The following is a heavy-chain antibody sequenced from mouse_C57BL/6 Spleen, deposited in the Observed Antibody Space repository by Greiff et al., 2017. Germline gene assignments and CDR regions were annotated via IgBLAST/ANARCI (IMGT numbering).Heavy chain of an antibody. CDR1: GYTFTSYW. CDR3: ARRYYGSIYYAMDY. CDR2: IDPSDSYT. V-gene: IGHV1-50*01. D-gene: IGHD1-1*01. J-gene: IGHJ4*01. Sequence: VQLQQPGAELVKPGASVKLSCKASGYTFTSYWMQWVKQRPGQGLEWIGEIDPSDSYTNYNQKFKGKATLTVDTSSSTAYMQLSSLTSEDSAVYYCARRYYGSIYYAMDYWGQGTSVTVSS.